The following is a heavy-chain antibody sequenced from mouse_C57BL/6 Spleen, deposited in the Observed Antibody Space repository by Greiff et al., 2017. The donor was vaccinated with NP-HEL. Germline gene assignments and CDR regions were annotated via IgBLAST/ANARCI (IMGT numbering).Heavy chain of an antibody. D-gene: IGHD1-1*01. V-gene: IGHV1-39*01. J-gene: IGHJ3*01. CDR1: GYSFTDYN. CDR3: ARGDYYGSSYWFAY. CDR2: INPNYGTT. Sequence: VQLKESGPELVKPGASVKISCKASGYSFTDYNMNWVKQSNGKSLEWIGVINPNYGTTSYNQKFKGKATLTVDQSSSTAYMQLNSLTSEDSAVYYCARGDYYGSSYWFAYWGQGTLVTVSA.